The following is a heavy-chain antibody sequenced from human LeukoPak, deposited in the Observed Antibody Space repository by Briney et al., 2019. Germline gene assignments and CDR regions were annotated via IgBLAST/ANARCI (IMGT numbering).Heavy chain of an antibody. D-gene: IGHD3-3*02. CDR2: ISYDGSNQ. V-gene: IGHV3-30*04. CDR1: GFTFSGYA. J-gene: IGHJ4*02. Sequence: GGSLRLSCAASGFTFSGYAMDLFRQAPGKGLEWVAVISYDGSNQHKADSVKGRFTISRDNAKNSLYLQMNSLRAEDTAVYYCATHFWNGYSPFDYWGQGTLVTVSS. CDR3: ATHFWNGYSPFDY.